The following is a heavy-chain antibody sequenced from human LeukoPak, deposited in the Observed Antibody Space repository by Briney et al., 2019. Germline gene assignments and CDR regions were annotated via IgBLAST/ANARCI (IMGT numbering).Heavy chain of an antibody. D-gene: IGHD6-6*01. Sequence: SETLSLTCTVSGGSISSSSYYWGWIRQPPGKGLEWIGSIYYSGSTYYNPSLKSRVTISVDTSKNQFSLTLSSVTAADTAMYYCAREGSMTARPFVSIDYWGQGTLVTVSS. CDR1: GGSISSSSYY. CDR2: IYYSGST. J-gene: IGHJ4*02. V-gene: IGHV4-39*07. CDR3: AREGSMTARPFVSIDY.